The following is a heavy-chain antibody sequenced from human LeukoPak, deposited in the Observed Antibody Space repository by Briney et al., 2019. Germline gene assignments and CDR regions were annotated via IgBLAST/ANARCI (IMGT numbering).Heavy chain of an antibody. J-gene: IGHJ5*02. D-gene: IGHD2-2*01. CDR3: ARDAGYCSSTSCYPTEWFDP. CDR2: INPNSGGT. Sequence: ASVEVSCKASGYTFTGYYMHWVRQAPGQGLEWMGWINPNSGGTNYAQKFQGRVTMTRDTSISTAYMELSRLRSDDTAVYYCARDAGYCSSTSCYPTEWFDPWGQGTLVTVSS. CDR1: GYTFTGYY. V-gene: IGHV1-2*02.